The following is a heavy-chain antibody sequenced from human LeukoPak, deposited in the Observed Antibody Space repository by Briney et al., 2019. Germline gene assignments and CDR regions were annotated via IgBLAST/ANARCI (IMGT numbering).Heavy chain of an antibody. CDR3: ARADIIVVAAAAPVASAFEY. CDR1: GFTFSDYY. Sequence: GGSLRLSCAASGFTFSDYYMSWIRQAPGKGLEWVSYISSSGSTIYYADSVKGRFTISRDNAKNSLYLQMNSLRAEDTAVYYCARADIIVVAAAAPVASAFEYWGQGALITVS. J-gene: IGHJ4*02. CDR2: ISSSGSTI. D-gene: IGHD2-15*01. V-gene: IGHV3-11*01.